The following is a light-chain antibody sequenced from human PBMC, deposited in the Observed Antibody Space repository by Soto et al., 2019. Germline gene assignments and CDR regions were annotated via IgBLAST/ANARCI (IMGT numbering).Light chain of an antibody. CDR2: RND. CDR1: TSDIGSNY. CDR3: AAWDDSLSGSMM. V-gene: IGLV1-47*01. Sequence: QSVLTQPPSASGTPGQRVTISCSGSTSDIGSNYVYWYQQLPGMAPKLLMYRNDQRPSGVPDRFSGSKSGTSASLAISGLRSEDEADYDCAAWDDSLSGSMMFGGGTKLAVL. J-gene: IGLJ3*02.